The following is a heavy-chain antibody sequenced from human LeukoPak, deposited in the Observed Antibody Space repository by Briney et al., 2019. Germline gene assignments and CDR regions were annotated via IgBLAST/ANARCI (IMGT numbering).Heavy chain of an antibody. Sequence: PGGSLRLSCAASGFTLSSNAMSWVRQAPGKGLEWVSAISGSGGTTYYADSVKGRFTISRDNSKNTLFLQMNSLRAEDTAVYYCAKDGDFIAVVPDAFDIWGQGTMVTVSS. D-gene: IGHD6-19*01. CDR2: ISGSGGTT. CDR1: GFTLSSNA. CDR3: AKDGDFIAVVPDAFDI. V-gene: IGHV3-23*01. J-gene: IGHJ3*02.